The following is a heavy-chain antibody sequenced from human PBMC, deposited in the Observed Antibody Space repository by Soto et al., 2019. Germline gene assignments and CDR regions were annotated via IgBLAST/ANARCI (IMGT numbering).Heavy chain of an antibody. Sequence: QVHLVQSGAEVKKSGASVKVSCKGSGYDFTTYGITWVRQAPGQGLEWMAWISAHNGTTDYAQKLXGRVPVTRDTSTSTAYMEXXXLXSDDTAVYYCARGRYGDYWGQGALVTVSS. CDR1: GYDFTTYG. CDR3: ARGRYGDY. V-gene: IGHV1-18*01. CDR2: ISAHNGTT. D-gene: IGHD1-1*01. J-gene: IGHJ4*02.